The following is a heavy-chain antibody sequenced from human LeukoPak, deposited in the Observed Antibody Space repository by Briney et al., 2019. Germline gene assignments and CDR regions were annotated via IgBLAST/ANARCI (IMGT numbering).Heavy chain of an antibody. CDR3: ARDGSGSYYLRYWYFDL. CDR2: IYSGGST. Sequence: GGSLRLSCAASGFTVSSNYMSWVRQAPGKGLEWVSVIYSGGSTYYADSVKGRFTISRDNSKNTLYLQMNSLRAEDAAVYYCARDGSGSYYLRYWYFDLWGRGTLVTVSS. CDR1: GFTVSSNY. V-gene: IGHV3-66*01. D-gene: IGHD3-10*01. J-gene: IGHJ2*01.